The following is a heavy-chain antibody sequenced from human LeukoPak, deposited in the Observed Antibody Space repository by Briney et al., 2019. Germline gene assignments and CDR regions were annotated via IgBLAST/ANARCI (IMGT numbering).Heavy chain of an antibody. CDR1: GGSISSYY. Sequence: SETLSLTCTVSGGSISSYYWSWIRQPPGKGLEWIGYIYYSGSTNYNPSLKSRVTISVDTSKNQFSLKLSSVTAADTAVYYCAREGGYSYGYIQGAFDYWGQGTLVTVSS. V-gene: IGHV4-59*01. D-gene: IGHD5-18*01. CDR3: AREGGYSYGYIQGAFDY. J-gene: IGHJ4*02. CDR2: IYYSGST.